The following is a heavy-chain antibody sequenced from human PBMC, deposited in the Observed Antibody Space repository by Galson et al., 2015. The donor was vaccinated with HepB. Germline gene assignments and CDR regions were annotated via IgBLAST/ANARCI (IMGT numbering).Heavy chain of an antibody. CDR2: ISSSSSYT. D-gene: IGHD3-10*01. CDR1: GFTFSDYY. Sequence: SLRLSCAASGFTFSDYYMSWIRQAPGKGLEWVSYISSSSSYTNYADSVKGRFTISRDNAKNSLYLQMYSLRAKDTAVYYCARVPNYYGSGGLDVWGQGTTVTVSS. CDR3: ARVPNYYGSGGLDV. V-gene: IGHV3-11*06. J-gene: IGHJ6*02.